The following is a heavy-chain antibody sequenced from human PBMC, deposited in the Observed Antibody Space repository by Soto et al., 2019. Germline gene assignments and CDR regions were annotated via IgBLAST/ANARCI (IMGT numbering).Heavy chain of an antibody. V-gene: IGHV5-51*01. CDR3: ARQRTIFGPRPDWFDP. J-gene: IGHJ5*02. CDR2: IYPGDSDT. D-gene: IGHD3-3*01. CDR1: GYSFTSYW. Sequence: GESLKISCKGSGYSFTSYWIGWVRQMPGKGLEWMGIIYPGDSDTRYSPSFQGQVTISADKSISTAYLQWSSLKASDTAMYYCARQRTIFGPRPDWFDPWGQGTLVTVSS.